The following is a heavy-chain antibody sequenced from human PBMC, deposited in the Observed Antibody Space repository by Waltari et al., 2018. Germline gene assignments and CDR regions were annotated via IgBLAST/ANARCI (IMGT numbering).Heavy chain of an antibody. V-gene: IGHV3-30*03. CDR2: ISYSGGNR. CDR1: GFTFSTFG. CDR3: ARDRDFGASGPYHFAF. D-gene: IGHD3-9*01. Sequence: QLHLVESGGGVVQSGRSLLPACEGAGFTFSTFGMHWVRQAPGKGLEWVALISYSGGNRVYLDSVKGRFTISRDNSKNTLYLQMTNLTSDDTAVYFCARDRDFGASGPYHFAFWGQGTLVTVSS. J-gene: IGHJ4*02.